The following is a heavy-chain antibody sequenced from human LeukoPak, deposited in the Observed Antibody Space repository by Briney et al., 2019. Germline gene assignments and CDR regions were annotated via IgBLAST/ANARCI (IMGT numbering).Heavy chain of an antibody. Sequence: AGGSLRLSCAASGFTFSSYAMHWVRQAPGKGLEWVAVISYDGSNKYYADSVKGRFTISRDNSKNTLYLQMNSLRAEDTAVYYCARDSSGWYDHWGQGTLVTVSS. J-gene: IGHJ5*02. CDR1: GFTFSSYA. V-gene: IGHV3-30-3*01. CDR2: ISYDGSNK. CDR3: ARDSSGWYDH. D-gene: IGHD6-19*01.